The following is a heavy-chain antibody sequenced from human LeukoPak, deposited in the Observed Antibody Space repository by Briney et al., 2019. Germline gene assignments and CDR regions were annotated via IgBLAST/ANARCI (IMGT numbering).Heavy chain of an antibody. CDR3: ARGGYYYDSSGYPPCFDI. CDR1: GFTFSSYE. CDR2: ISSSGSTI. V-gene: IGHV3-48*03. D-gene: IGHD3-22*01. Sequence: PGGSLRLSCAASGFTFSSYEMNWVRQAPGKGLEWVSYISSSGSTIYYADSVKGRFTISRDNAKNSLYLQMNSLRAEDTAVYYCARGGYYYDSSGYPPCFDIWGQGTMVTVSS. J-gene: IGHJ3*02.